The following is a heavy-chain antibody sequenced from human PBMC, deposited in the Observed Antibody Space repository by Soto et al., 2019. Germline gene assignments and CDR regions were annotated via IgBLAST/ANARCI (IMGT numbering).Heavy chain of an antibody. CDR1: GFTFDDYG. J-gene: IGHJ4*02. CDR3: ARGPQEIAVASNFDY. V-gene: IGHV3-20*01. CDR2: INWNGGST. D-gene: IGHD6-19*01. Sequence: EVQLVESGGGVVRPGGSLRLSCAASGFTFDDYGMSWVRQVPGKGLEWVSGINWNGGSTGYADSVKGRFTISRDNAKNSLSLQVNSLRADDTALYHCARGPQEIAVASNFDYWGQGTLVTVSS.